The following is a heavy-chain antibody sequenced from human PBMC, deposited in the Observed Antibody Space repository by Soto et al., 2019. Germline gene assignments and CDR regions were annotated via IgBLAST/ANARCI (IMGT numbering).Heavy chain of an antibody. Sequence: PGGSLRLSCAASGFTFSSYRMSWVRQAPGKGLEWVANIKQDGSEKYYVDSVKGRFTISRDNAKNSLYLQMNSLRAGDTALYYCTSVLDLDYWGQGTLVTVSS. D-gene: IGHD2-8*02. CDR1: GFTFSSYR. CDR2: IKQDGSEK. J-gene: IGHJ4*02. V-gene: IGHV3-7*01. CDR3: TSVLDLDY.